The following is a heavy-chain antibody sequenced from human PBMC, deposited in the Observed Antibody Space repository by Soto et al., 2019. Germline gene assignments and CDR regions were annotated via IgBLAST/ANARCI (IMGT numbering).Heavy chain of an antibody. CDR3: ARDTAPVLLWFGELAPKGAFGY. CDR2: INAGNGNT. V-gene: IGHV1-3*01. D-gene: IGHD3-10*01. Sequence: ASVKVSCKASGYTFTGYYMHWVRQAPGQRLEWMGWINAGNGNTKYSQKFQGRVTITRDTSASTAYMELSSLRSEDTAVYYCARDTAPVLLWFGELAPKGAFGYWGLGTLVTVSS. J-gene: IGHJ4*02. CDR1: GYTFTGYY.